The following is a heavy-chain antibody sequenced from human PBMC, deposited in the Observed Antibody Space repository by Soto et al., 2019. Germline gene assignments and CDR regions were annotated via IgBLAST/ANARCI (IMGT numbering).Heavy chain of an antibody. CDR3: THSRCGGDCLQSYSSHYYYGVDV. Sequence: QITLMESGPTLVKPTQTLTLTCTFSGFSLNTGGVGVGWIRQPPGKALEGLALIYWDDDKRYSPSLRSRLTITKDTSENQVVLTMTDMDPVDTATYYCTHSRCGGDCLQSYSSHYYYGVDVWGLGTTVTVSS. D-gene: IGHD2-21*02. CDR2: IYWDDDK. CDR1: GFSLNTGGVG. V-gene: IGHV2-5*02. J-gene: IGHJ6*02.